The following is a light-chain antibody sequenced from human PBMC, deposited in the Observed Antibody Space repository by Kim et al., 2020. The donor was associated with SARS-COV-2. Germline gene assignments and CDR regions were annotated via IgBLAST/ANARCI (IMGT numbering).Light chain of an antibody. Sequence: QSALTQPPSASGSPGQSVTISCTGTSSDIGDYDYVSWYQQHPGKAPKLIIYEVSSRPSGVPDRFSGSKSGNTASLTVSGLQADDEADYYCSSFARSNVVFGGGTQLTVL. V-gene: IGLV2-8*01. CDR2: EVS. CDR3: SSFARSNVV. CDR1: SSDIGDYDY. J-gene: IGLJ2*01.